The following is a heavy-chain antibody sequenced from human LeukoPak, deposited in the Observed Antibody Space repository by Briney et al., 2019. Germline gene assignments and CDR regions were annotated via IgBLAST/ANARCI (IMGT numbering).Heavy chain of an antibody. CDR3: ARDLTAVGINWFDP. J-gene: IGHJ5*02. D-gene: IGHD6-13*01. Sequence: PGRSLRLSCAASGSTFSSYAMHWVRQAPGKGLEWVAVISYDGSNKYYADSVKGRFTISRDNSKNTLYLQMNNLRAEDTAVYYCARDLTAVGINWFDPWGQGTLVTVSS. CDR1: GSTFSSYA. V-gene: IGHV3-30-3*01. CDR2: ISYDGSNK.